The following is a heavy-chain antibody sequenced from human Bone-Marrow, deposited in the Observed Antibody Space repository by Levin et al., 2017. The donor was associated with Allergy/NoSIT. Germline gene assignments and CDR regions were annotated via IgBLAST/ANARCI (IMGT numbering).Heavy chain of an antibody. CDR3: ARGHFWSGYSDAFDI. D-gene: IGHD3-3*02. V-gene: IGHV3-21*01. J-gene: IGHJ3*02. CDR1: GFPFRSYS. CDR2: LSSDSSFI. Sequence: GALKISCAASGFPFRSYSMNWVRQAPGKGLEWVSCLSSDSSFIYYADSVKGRFTISRDNAKNSLFLQMNSLRAEDAAVYYCARGHFWSGYSDAFDIWGQGTMVTVSS.